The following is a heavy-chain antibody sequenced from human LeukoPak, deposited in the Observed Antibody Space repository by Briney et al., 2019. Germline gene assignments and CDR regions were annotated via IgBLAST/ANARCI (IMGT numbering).Heavy chain of an antibody. V-gene: IGHV3-74*01. Sequence: GGSLRLSCAASGFTFSNYGMQWVRQAPGKGLVWVSHINNDGDTTNYADSVKGRFTISRDNSKNTLYLQMNSLSVEDTAVYYCARVGYYTSGPFSYFDYWGQGTLVTVSS. J-gene: IGHJ4*02. CDR1: GFTFSNYG. CDR2: INNDGDTT. CDR3: ARVGYYTSGPFSYFDY. D-gene: IGHD3-10*01.